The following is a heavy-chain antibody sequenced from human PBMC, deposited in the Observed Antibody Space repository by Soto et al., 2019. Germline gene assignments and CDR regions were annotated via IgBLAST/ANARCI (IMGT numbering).Heavy chain of an antibody. D-gene: IGHD3-22*01. CDR3: AIMQIYYYDSSGYLDAFDI. Sequence: QVQLQESGPGLVKPSQTLSLTCTVSGGSISSGGYYWSWIRQHPGKGLEWIGYIYYSGSTYYNPSLKSRVTISVDTSKTQFSLKLSSVTAADTAVYYCAIMQIYYYDSSGYLDAFDIWGQGTMVTVSS. CDR1: GGSISSGGYY. J-gene: IGHJ3*02. V-gene: IGHV4-31*03. CDR2: IYYSGST.